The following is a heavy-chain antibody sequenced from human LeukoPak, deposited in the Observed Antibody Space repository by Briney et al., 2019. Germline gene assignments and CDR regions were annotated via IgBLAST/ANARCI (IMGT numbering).Heavy chain of an antibody. CDR3: ARELEYSGYDPVLGY. V-gene: IGHV4-4*07. CDR2: IYTSGST. CDR1: GGSISSYY. Sequence: PSETPSLTCTVSGGSISSYYWSWIRQPAGKGLEWIGRIYTSGSTNYNPSLKSRVTMSVDTSKNQFSLKLSSVTAADTAVYYCARELEYSGYDPVLGYWGQGTLVTVSS. D-gene: IGHD5-12*01. J-gene: IGHJ4*02.